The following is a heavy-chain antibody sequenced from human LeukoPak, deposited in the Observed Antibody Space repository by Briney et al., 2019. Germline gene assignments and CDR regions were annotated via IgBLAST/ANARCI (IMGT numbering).Heavy chain of an antibody. CDR2: IYYSGSA. CDR1: GDSISGYY. V-gene: IGHV4-59*08. D-gene: IGHD3-10*01. CDR3: ARQVAWFGELAAYFDY. Sequence: KSSETLSLTCTVSGDSISGYYWSWIRQPPGRGLEWIGYIYYSGSATYNPSLKSRVTMSVDTSKNQFSLKLSSVTAADTAVYYCARQVAWFGELAAYFDYWGQGTLVTVSS. J-gene: IGHJ4*02.